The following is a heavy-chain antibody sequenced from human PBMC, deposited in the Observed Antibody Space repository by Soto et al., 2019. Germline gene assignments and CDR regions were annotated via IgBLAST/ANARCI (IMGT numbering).Heavy chain of an antibody. CDR1: VYSFINYA. V-gene: IGHV1-3*01. D-gene: IGHD6-25*01. J-gene: IGHJ4*02. Sequence: GXSVKVSCKASVYSFINYAMFWVRQAPGQRLEWMGWINAASGNTKYSQKFQGRVTITRDTLASTTYMELSSLGSEDTAIYYCARGQSSGWTALDYWGQGALVTVSS. CDR2: INAASGNT. CDR3: ARGQSSGWTALDY.